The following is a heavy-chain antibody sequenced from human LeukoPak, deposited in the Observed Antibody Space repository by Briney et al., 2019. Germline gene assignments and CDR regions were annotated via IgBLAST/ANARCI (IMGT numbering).Heavy chain of an antibody. Sequence: SETLSLTCAVYGGSFSGYYWSWIRQPPGKGLEWIGEINHSGSTNYNPSLKSRVTISVDTSKNQFSLKLSSVTAADTAAYYCARGFGRSSSPHGDSQKTTVDWFDPWGQGTLVTVSS. D-gene: IGHD4-17*01. V-gene: IGHV4-34*01. CDR3: ARGFGRSSSPHGDSQKTTVDWFDP. J-gene: IGHJ5*02. CDR1: GGSFSGYY. CDR2: INHSGST.